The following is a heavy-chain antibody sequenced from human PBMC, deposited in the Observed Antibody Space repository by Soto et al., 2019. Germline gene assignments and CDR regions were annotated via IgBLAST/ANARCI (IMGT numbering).Heavy chain of an antibody. Sequence: QVQLQESGPGLVKPSGTLSLTCAVSSGSISSSNWWSWVRQPPGKGLEWIGEIYHSGSTNYNPSLKSRVTISVDKSKNQFSLKVSSVTAADTAVYYCAREVKIGDCSSTSCSDAFDIWGQGTMVTVSS. CDR3: AREVKIGDCSSTSCSDAFDI. CDR1: SGSISSSNW. D-gene: IGHD2-2*01. V-gene: IGHV4-4*02. CDR2: IYHSGST. J-gene: IGHJ3*02.